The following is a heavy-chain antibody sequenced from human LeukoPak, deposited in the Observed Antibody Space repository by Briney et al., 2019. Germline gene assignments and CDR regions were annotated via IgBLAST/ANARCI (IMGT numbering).Heavy chain of an antibody. J-gene: IGHJ4*02. CDR3: ARGLQYSDNSGYKRLDS. V-gene: IGHV1-2*02. D-gene: IGHD3-22*01. CDR2: VNPNSGGA. Sequence: GASVKVSCKASGYTFSGYYIHWVRQAPGEGLEWMGWVNPNSGGANSAQKFQGRVTMTKDTSISTAYMELSRLRHDDTAVYYCARGLQYSDNSGYKRLDSWGQGALVTVSS. CDR1: GYTFSGYY.